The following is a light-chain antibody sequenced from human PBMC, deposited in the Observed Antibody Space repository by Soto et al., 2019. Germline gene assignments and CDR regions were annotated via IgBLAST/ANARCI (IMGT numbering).Light chain of an antibody. CDR2: AAS. CDR3: HQTYITPWM. CDR1: QSISTY. J-gene: IGKJ1*01. Sequence: DIQMTQSPSTLSGSVGDRVTITCRASQSISTYLNWYQQKPGKAPKLLIYAASSLESGVPSRFTGSGSGTDFTLTISSLQPEDFATYFCHQTYITPWMFGQGTKVDI. V-gene: IGKV1-39*01.